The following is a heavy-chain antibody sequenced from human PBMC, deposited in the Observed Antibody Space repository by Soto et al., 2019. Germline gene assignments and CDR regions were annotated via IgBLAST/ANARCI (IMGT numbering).Heavy chain of an antibody. Sequence: ETLSLTCAVYGGSFSGYYWSWIRQPPGKGLEWSGEVNHSGGTKYNPSLKRGGTISVDTSKNEVSLRRSWVTAADTAVHYCASGEVHCSGGSCYRATGHWFDPRGQATLVPVSS. CDR3: ASGEVHCSGGSCYRATGHWFDP. D-gene: IGHD2-15*01. CDR2: VNHSGGT. CDR1: GGSFSGYY. V-gene: IGHV4-34*01. J-gene: IGHJ5*02.